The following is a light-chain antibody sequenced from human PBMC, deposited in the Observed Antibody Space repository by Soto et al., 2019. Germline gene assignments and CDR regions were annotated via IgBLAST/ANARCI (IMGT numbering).Light chain of an antibody. J-gene: IGLJ3*02. CDR2: DNN. Sequence: QSVLIQPPSVSGTPGQRVTLTCSGVRSNIGTKTVNWYQKVPGSAPKLLISDNNRRPSGVPDRFSGSKSGTSASLAISGLQSEDDADYYCATWDDSVKGWVFGGGTQLTVL. CDR1: RSNIGTKT. V-gene: IGLV1-44*01. CDR3: ATWDDSVKGWV.